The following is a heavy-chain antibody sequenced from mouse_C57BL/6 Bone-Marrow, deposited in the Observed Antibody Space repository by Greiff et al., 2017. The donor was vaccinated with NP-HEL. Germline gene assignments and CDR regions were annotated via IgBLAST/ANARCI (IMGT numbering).Heavy chain of an antibody. V-gene: IGHV1-26*01. J-gene: IGHJ2*01. CDR3: AHLYYFDY. Sequence: EVKLQQSGPELVKPGASVKISCKASGYTFTDYYMNWVKQSHGKSLEWIGDINPNNGGTSYNQKFKGKATLTVDKSSSTAYMELRSLTSEDSAVYYCAHLYYFDYWGQGTTLTVSS. CDR1: GYTFTDYY. CDR2: INPNNGGT.